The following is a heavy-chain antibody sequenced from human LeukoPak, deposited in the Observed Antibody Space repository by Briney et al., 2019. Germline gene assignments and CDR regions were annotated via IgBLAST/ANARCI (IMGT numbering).Heavy chain of an antibody. J-gene: IGHJ4*02. CDR1: GFTFSSYV. CDR2: ISSNGGST. CDR3: ARDQTGQPWVY. D-gene: IGHD3-16*01. V-gene: IGHV3-64D*06. Sequence: GGSLRLSCSGSGFTFSSYVMHWVRQAPGKGLEYVSAISSNGGSTYYADSVKGRFTISRDNSKNTLYLQMSSLRAEDTAVYYCARDQTGQPWVYWGQGTLVTVSS.